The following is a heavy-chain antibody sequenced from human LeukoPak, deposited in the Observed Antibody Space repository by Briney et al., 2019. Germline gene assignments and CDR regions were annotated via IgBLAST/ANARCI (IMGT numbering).Heavy chain of an antibody. CDR2: IYTSGST. Sequence: PSETLSLTCTVSGGSISSGSYYWSWIRQPAGKGLEWIGRIYTSGSTNYNPSLKSRVTISVDTSKNQFSLKLSSVTAADTAVYYCARDLWSGYYYDSSGYYPDWGQGTLVTVSS. J-gene: IGHJ4*02. V-gene: IGHV4-61*02. D-gene: IGHD3-22*01. CDR3: ARDLWSGYYYDSSGYYPD. CDR1: GGSISSGSYY.